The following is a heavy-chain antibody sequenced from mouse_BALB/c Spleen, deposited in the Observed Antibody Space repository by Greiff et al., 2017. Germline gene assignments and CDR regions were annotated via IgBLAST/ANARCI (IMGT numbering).Heavy chain of an antibody. CDR2: IDPENGDT. V-gene: IGHV14-4*02. CDR1: GFNIKDYY. Sequence: EVQLQQSGAELVRSGASVKLSCTASGFNIKDYYMHWVKQRPEQGLEWIGWIDPENGDTEYAPKFQGKATMTADTSSNTAYLQLSSLTSEDTAVYYCNAYDFHFDYWGQGTTLTVSS. D-gene: IGHD2-4*01. CDR3: NAYDFHFDY. J-gene: IGHJ2*01.